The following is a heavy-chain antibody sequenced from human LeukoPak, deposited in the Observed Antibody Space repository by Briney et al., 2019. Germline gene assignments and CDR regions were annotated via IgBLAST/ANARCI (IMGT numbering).Heavy chain of an antibody. Sequence: GGSLRLSCAASGFTFSSYAMHWVRQAPSMGLEWVAVISYDGSNKYYADSVKGRFTISRDNSKNTLYLQMNSLRAEDTAVYYCARYCSGGSCPHYYYGMDVWGKGTTVTVSS. CDR2: ISYDGSNK. CDR3: ARYCSGGSCPHYYYGMDV. CDR1: GFTFSSYA. J-gene: IGHJ6*04. V-gene: IGHV3-30*04. D-gene: IGHD2-15*01.